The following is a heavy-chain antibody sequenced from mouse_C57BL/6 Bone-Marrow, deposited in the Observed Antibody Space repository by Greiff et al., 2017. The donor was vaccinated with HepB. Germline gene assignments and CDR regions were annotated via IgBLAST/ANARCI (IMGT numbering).Heavy chain of an antibody. CDR1: GYTFTSYW. V-gene: IGHV1-69*01. CDR2: IDPSDSYT. D-gene: IGHD1-1*01. Sequence: QVQLQQPGAELVMPGASVKLSCKASGYTFTSYWMHWVKQRPGQGLEWIGEIDPSDSYTNYNQKFKGKSTLTVDKSSSTAYMQLSSLTSEDSAVYYCARSGYGSSYDFDYWGQGTTLTVSS. CDR3: ARSGYGSSYDFDY. J-gene: IGHJ2*01.